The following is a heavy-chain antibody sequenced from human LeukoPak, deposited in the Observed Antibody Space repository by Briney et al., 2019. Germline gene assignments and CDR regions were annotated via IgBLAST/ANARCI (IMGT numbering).Heavy chain of an antibody. J-gene: IGHJ4*02. CDR2: IIPIFGTA. V-gene: IGHV1-69*13. CDR3: ARGDSSGYYYVPLDY. CDR1: GGTFSSYA. Sequence: SVTVSCKASGGTFSSYAISWVRQAPGQGLEWMGGIIPIFGTANYAQKFQGRVTITADESTSTAYMELSSLRSEDTAVYYCARGDSSGYYYVPLDYWGQGTLVTVSS. D-gene: IGHD3-22*01.